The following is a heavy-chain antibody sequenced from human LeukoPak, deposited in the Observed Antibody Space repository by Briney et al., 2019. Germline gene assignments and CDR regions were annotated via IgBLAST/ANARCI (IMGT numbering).Heavy chain of an antibody. CDR1: GGSISSYY. V-gene: IGHV4-59*01. J-gene: IGHJ4*02. D-gene: IGHD6-6*01. CDR2: IYYSGST. Sequence: PSETLSLTCTVSGGSISSYYWSWIRQPPGKGLEWIGYIYYSGSTNYNPSLKSRVAISVDTSKNQFSLKLSSVTAADTAVYYCARGPSRPDYWGQGTLVTVSS. CDR3: ARGPSRPDY.